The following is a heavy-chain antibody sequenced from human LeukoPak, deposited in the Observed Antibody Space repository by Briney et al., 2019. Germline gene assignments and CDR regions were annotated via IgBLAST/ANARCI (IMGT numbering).Heavy chain of an antibody. V-gene: IGHV3-53*01. CDR3: ARAFGVTTHFDY. D-gene: IGHD4-17*01. CDR1: GLIVSSNY. J-gene: IGHJ4*02. CDR2: LYSGGST. Sequence: PGGSLRLSCAASGLIVSSNYMSWVRQAPGKGLEWVSVLYSGGSTYHADSVKGRFTISRDNSKNTLYLQMNSLRAEDTAVYYCARAFGVTTHFDYWDQGTLVTVSS.